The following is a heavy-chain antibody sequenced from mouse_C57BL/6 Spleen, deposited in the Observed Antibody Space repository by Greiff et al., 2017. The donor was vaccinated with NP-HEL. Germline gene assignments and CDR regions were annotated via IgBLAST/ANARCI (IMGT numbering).Heavy chain of an antibody. Sequence: QVQLQQPGAELVKPGASVKLSCKASGYTFTSYWMQWVKQRPGQGLEWIGEIDPSDSYTNYTQKFKGKATLTVDTSSSTAYLQLSSLTSEDSAVYYCATYGNYGFAYWGQGTLVTVSA. CDR1: GYTFTSYW. D-gene: IGHD2-1*01. CDR3: ATYGNYGFAY. V-gene: IGHV1-50*01. CDR2: IDPSDSYT. J-gene: IGHJ3*01.